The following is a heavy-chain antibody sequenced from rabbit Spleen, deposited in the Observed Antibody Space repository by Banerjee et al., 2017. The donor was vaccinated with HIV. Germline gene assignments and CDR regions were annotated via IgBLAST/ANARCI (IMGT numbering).Heavy chain of an antibody. V-gene: IGHV1S45*01. CDR3: ARNYVNAFDP. CDR2: IYAGSSGFT. Sequence: QEQLVESGGGLVQPEGSLTLTCTASGFSFSSRYYMCWVRQAPGKGLEWIACIYAGSSGFTYHATWAKGRFPISKTSSTTVTLQMTSLTAADTATYFCARNYVNAFDPWGQGTLVTVS. D-gene: IGHD1-1*01. J-gene: IGHJ2*01. CDR1: GFSFSSRYY.